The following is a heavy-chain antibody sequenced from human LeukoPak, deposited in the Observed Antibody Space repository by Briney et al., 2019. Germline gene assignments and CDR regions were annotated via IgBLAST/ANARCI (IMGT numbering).Heavy chain of an antibody. J-gene: IGHJ6*02. V-gene: IGHV4-34*01. CDR2: INHSGST. CDR3: ARGYCSSTSCYLSYYYGMDV. CDR1: GGSFSGYY. Sequence: SETLSLTCAVYGGSFSGYYWSWIRQPPGKGLEWIGEINHSGSTNYNPSLKSRVTISVDTSKNQFPLKLSSVTAADTAVYYCARGYCSSTSCYLSYYYGMDVWGQGTTVTVSS. D-gene: IGHD2-2*01.